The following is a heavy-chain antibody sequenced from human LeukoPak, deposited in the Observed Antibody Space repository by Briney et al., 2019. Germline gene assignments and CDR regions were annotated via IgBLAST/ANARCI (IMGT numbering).Heavy chain of an antibody. J-gene: IGHJ4*02. CDR3: AKGSAAARPYYFDY. V-gene: IGHV3-23*01. D-gene: IGHD6-6*01. CDR2: ITGSSDST. CDR1: GFTFSSYV. Sequence: GGSLRPSCAASGFTFSSYVMSWVRQAPGKGLEWVSAITGSSDSTYYADSVKGRFTISRDNSKNTLYLQMNSLRAEDTAMYYCAKGSAAARPYYFDYWGQGTLVTVSS.